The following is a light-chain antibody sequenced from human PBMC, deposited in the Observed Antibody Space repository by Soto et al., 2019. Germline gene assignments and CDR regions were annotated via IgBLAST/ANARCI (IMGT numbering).Light chain of an antibody. CDR1: SSDVGSYND. CDR3: SSYAGSSTVV. V-gene: IGLV2-8*01. CDR2: DVS. Sequence: QSALTQPASASGSPGQSVTISCTGTSSDVGSYNDVSWYQHHPGKAPKLMIYDVSKRPSGVPNRFSGSKSGNTASLTVSGLQAEDEADYYCSSYAGSSTVVFGGGTKVTVL. J-gene: IGLJ2*01.